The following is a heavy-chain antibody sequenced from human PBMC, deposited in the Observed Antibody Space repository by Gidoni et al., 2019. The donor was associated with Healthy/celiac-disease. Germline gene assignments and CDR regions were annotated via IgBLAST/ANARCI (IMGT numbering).Heavy chain of an antibody. J-gene: IGHJ6*02. V-gene: IGHV1-69*01. Sequence: QVQLVQSGAEVKKPGSSVKVSCKASGGTFSSYAISWVRQAPGQGLEWMGGIIPIFGTANYAQKFQGRVTITADESTSTAYMELSSLRSEDTAVYYCARVAPMTTVTVYYYYGMDVWGQGTTVTVSS. D-gene: IGHD4-17*01. CDR3: ARVAPMTTVTVYYYYGMDV. CDR1: GGTFSSYA. CDR2: IIPIFGTA.